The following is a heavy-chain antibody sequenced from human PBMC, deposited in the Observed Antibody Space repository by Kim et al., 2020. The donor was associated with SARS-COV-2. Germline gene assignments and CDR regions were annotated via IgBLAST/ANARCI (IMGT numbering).Heavy chain of an antibody. J-gene: IGHJ4*02. V-gene: IGHV4-59*01. Sequence: SETLSLTCTVSGGSISSYYWTWIRQPPGKGLEWVGYVYYSGNTNYNPSLKSRVTISVHTSKNQISLRLSSVTAADTAVYYCAGGAEVALGYWGQGTLVTV. CDR1: GGSISSYY. CDR3: AGGAEVALGY. D-gene: IGHD5-12*01. CDR2: VYYSGNT.